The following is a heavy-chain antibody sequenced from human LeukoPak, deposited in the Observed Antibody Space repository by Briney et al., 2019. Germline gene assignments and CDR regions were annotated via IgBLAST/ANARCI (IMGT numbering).Heavy chain of an antibody. CDR1: GFTFSSSD. V-gene: IGHV3-30*02. D-gene: IGHD3-10*01. Sequence: PGGSLRLSCAASGFTFSSSDMHWVRQAPGKGLEWVAFIRYDGSNKYYADSVKGRFTISRDNSKNTLYLQMNSLRAEDTAVYYCAKGFGSGSYYLFDYWGQGTLVTVSS. J-gene: IGHJ4*02. CDR3: AKGFGSGSYYLFDY. CDR2: IRYDGSNK.